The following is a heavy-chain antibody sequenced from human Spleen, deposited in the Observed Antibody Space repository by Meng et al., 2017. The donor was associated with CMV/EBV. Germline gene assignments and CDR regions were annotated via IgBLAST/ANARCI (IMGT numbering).Heavy chain of an antibody. CDR2: INHSGST. V-gene: IGHV4-34*01. CDR3: ARGGAVAEEAPDY. Sequence: VWLQPGGAGLFHPSGPLSLTFGVYGGSFIGYYWSWIRQPPGKGLEWIGEINHSGSTNYNPSLKSRVTISVDTSKNQFSLKLSSVTAADTAVYYCARGGAVAEEAPDYWGQGTLVTVSS. D-gene: IGHD6-19*01. CDR1: GGSFIGYY. J-gene: IGHJ4*02.